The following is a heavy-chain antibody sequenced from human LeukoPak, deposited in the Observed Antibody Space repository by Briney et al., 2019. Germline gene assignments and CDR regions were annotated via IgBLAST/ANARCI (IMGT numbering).Heavy chain of an antibody. Sequence: SETLSLTCAVYIESFSGYHWNWIRQTPGKGLEWIGEISDSGTTNINPSLRRRVSLSIDTSKNQFSLDMRSMTAADTAVYYCARALGRTTPWFDPWGQGTLVTVSS. CDR3: ARALGRTTPWFDP. CDR2: ISDSGTT. D-gene: IGHD1-7*01. J-gene: IGHJ5*02. CDR1: IESFSGYH. V-gene: IGHV4-34*01.